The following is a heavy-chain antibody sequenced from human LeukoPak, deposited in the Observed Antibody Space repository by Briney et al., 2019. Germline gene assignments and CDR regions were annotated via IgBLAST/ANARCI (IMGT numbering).Heavy chain of an antibody. CDR1: GFTFSSYG. D-gene: IGHD6-13*01. CDR2: ISYDGSNK. CDR3: AKERATGTFDY. V-gene: IGHV3-30*18. J-gene: IGHJ4*02. Sequence: GGSLRLSCAASGFTFSSYGMHSVRQAPGKGLEWVAVISYDGSNKYSADSVKGRFSISRDNSKNTLYLQMNSLRAEDTAVYHCAKERATGTFDYWGQGTLVTVSS.